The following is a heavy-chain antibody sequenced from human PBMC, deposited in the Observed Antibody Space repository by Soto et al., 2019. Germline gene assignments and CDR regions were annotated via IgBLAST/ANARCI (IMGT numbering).Heavy chain of an antibody. CDR3: AREPPVGIFGVVPLYYGMDV. Sequence: GESLKISCKGSGYSFTSYWISWVRQMPGKGLEWMGRIDPSDSYTNYSPSFQGHVTISADKSISTAYLQWSSLKASDTAMYYCAREPPVGIFGVVPLYYGMDVWGQGTTVTVSS. J-gene: IGHJ6*02. V-gene: IGHV5-10-1*01. D-gene: IGHD3-3*01. CDR1: GYSFTSYW. CDR2: IDPSDSYT.